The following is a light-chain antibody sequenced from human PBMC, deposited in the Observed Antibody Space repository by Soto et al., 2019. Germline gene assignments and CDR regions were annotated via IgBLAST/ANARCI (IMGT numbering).Light chain of an antibody. V-gene: IGKV3-11*01. CDR3: QQRSNWPPTT. J-gene: IGKJ5*01. Sequence: ESVLTQSPATLSFSPCEIATLSCSSSQSVSSYLAWYQQKPGQAPRLLIYDASNRATGIPARFSGSGSGTDFTLTISSLEPEDFAVYSCQQRSNWPPTTFGQGTRLRL. CDR2: DAS. CDR1: QSVSSY.